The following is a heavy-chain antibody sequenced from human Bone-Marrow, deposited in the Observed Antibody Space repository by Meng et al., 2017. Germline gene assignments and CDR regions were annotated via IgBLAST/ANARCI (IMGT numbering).Heavy chain of an antibody. V-gene: IGHV3-15*04. CDR3: ATGAAAADH. J-gene: IGHJ4*02. CDR2: IESNSDGGTT. Sequence: EGHVVDSGGGLVKQGGSSRRSCVASGFSFTDAWMSWVRQAPGKGLEWVGRIESNSDGGTTDYAAPVKGRFTISRDDSKNTLYLQMNSLIIEDTALYFCATGAAAADHWGQGTLVTVSS. D-gene: IGHD6-13*01. CDR1: GFSFTDAW.